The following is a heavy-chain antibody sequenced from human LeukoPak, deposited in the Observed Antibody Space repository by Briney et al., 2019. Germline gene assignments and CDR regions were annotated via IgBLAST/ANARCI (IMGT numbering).Heavy chain of an antibody. D-gene: IGHD6-13*01. J-gene: IGHJ4*02. Sequence: GGSLRLSCAASGFTFSNYWMHWVRQAPGKGPVWVSRIKSDGSSTRFADSVQGRFTISRGNGKNTVYLQMNSLRAEDTAVYYCARGGDTSNWYPGYFDYWGQGALVTVSS. V-gene: IGHV3-74*01. CDR1: GFTFSNYW. CDR2: IKSDGSST. CDR3: ARGGDTSNWYPGYFDY.